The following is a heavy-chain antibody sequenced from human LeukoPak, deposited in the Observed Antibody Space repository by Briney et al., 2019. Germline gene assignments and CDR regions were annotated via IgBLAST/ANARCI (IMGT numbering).Heavy chain of an antibody. V-gene: IGHV3-15*01. CDR2: IKSKIDGGTT. CDR3: ATGVGANTFIPY. CDR1: RFTFSDAR. J-gene: IGHJ4*02. Sequence: GGSLRLSCAASRFTFSDARMTWVRQAPGKGLEWVGRIKSKIDGGTTDYAAPVKGRFTISRDDSRDTLYLQMNSLITEDTAVYFCATGVGANTFIPYWGQGTLVTVSS. D-gene: IGHD1-26*01.